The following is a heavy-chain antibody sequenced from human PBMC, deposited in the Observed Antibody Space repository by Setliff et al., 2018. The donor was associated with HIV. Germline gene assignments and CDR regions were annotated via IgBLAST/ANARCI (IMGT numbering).Heavy chain of an antibody. CDR3: ASDSPAARFEELEDHYYYFMDV. CDR2: IIPIFGTA. V-gene: IGHV1-69*13. CDR1: GGPFTSA. Sequence: VASVKVSCKASGGPFTSAFNWVRQVPGQGLEWMGGIIPIFGTANYAQNFGGRVTITADQSTTTSYLQLNSLRFEDTAIYYCASDSPAARFEELEDHYYYFMDVWGKGITVTVSS. D-gene: IGHD3-10*01. J-gene: IGHJ6*03.